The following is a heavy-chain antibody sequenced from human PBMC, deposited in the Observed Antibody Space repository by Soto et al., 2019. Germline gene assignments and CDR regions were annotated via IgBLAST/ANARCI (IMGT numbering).Heavy chain of an antibody. Sequence: EVQLVESGGGLVKPGGSLRLSCAASGFTFSSYSMNWVRQAPGKGLEWVSSISSSSSYIYYADSVKGRFTISRDNAKNSLYLQMNSLRAEDTAVYYCAIDPGTRPYYYYYMDVWGKGTTVTVSS. CDR2: ISSSSSYI. J-gene: IGHJ6*03. V-gene: IGHV3-21*01. D-gene: IGHD1-7*01. CDR3: AIDPGTRPYYYYYMDV. CDR1: GFTFSSYS.